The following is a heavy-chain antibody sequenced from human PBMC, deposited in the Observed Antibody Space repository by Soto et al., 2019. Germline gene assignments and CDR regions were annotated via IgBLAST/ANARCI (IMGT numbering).Heavy chain of an antibody. CDR2: INHSGST. Sequence: SETLSLTCAVYGGSFSGYYWSWIRQPPGKGLEWIGEINHSGSTNYNPSLKSRVTISVDTSKNQFSLKLSSVTAADTAVYYCARGPSGYDILTGYYPWGQGTLVTVSS. CDR1: GGSFSGYY. CDR3: ARGPSGYDILTGYYP. J-gene: IGHJ5*02. V-gene: IGHV4-34*01. D-gene: IGHD3-9*01.